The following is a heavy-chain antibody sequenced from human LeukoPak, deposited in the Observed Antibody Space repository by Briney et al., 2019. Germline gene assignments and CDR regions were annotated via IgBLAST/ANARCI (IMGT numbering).Heavy chain of an antibody. Sequence: GGSLRLSCAASGFTFSSYSMNWVRQAPGKGLEWVSSISSSSSYIYYADSVKGRFTISRDNAKNSLYLQMNSLRAEATAVYYCARDVEFRCLSGGLSGRGFDSWGQGTLVTVSS. D-gene: IGHD3-10*02. CDR1: GFTFSSYS. CDR3: ARDVEFRCLSGGLSGRGFDS. V-gene: IGHV3-21*01. J-gene: IGHJ4*02. CDR2: ISSSSSYI.